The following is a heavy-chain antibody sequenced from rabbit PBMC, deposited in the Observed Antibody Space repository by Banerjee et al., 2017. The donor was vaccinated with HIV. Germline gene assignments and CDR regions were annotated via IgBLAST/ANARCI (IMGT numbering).Heavy chain of an antibody. D-gene: IGHD2-1*01. CDR3: ARGDYVDYGQFDL. J-gene: IGHJ4*01. CDR1: GFSFSNKYV. Sequence: QEQLEESGGDLVKPEGSLTLTCTASGFSFSNKYVMCWVRQAPGKGLEWIACINTSSGYTDYAIWAKGRFTISKTSSTTVTLQMTSLTAADTATYFCARGDYVDYGQFDLWGPGTLVTVS. CDR2: INTSSGYT. V-gene: IGHV1S45*01.